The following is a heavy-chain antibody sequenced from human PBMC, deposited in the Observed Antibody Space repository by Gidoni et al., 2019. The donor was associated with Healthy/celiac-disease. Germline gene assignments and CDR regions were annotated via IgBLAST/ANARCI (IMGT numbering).Heavy chain of an antibody. CDR1: GGSISSYY. CDR2: IYYSGST. CDR3: ARITGYYYGMDV. Sequence: QVQLQESGPGLVKPSEPLSLTCTGAGGSISSYYWSWIRQPPGKGLEWIGYIYYSGSTNYNPSLKSRVTISVDTSKNQFSLKLGSVTAADTAVYYCARITGYYYGMDVWGQGTTVTVSS. D-gene: IGHD1-20*01. V-gene: IGHV4-59*01. J-gene: IGHJ6*02.